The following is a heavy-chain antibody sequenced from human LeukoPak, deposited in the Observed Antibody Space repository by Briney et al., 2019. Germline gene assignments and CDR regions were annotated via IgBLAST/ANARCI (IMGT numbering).Heavy chain of an antibody. CDR3: ARLQFPSLDP. CDR1: GGSISSSSYY. V-gene: IGHV4-39*07. J-gene: IGHJ5*02. CDR2: IYYSGST. D-gene: IGHD5-24*01. Sequence: SETLSLTCTVSGGSISSSSYYWGWIRQPPGKGLEWIGSIYYSGSTYYNPSLKSRVTISVDTSKNQFSLKLSSVTAADTAVYYCARLQFPSLDPWGQGTLVTVSS.